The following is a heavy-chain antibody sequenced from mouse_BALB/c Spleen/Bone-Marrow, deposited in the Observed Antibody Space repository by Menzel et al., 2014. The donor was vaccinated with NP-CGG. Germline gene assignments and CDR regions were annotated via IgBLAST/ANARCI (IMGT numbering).Heavy chain of an antibody. V-gene: IGHV1-82*01. Sequence: VKLMESGPELVKPGASVKISCKASGYAFSSSWMNWVKQRPGQGLEWIGRIYPGDGDTNYNGEFKGKATLTADKSSSTAYMQLSSLTSVDSAVYFCARGGNYRFDYWGQGTTLTVSS. D-gene: IGHD2-1*01. J-gene: IGHJ2*01. CDR1: GYAFSSSW. CDR3: ARGGNYRFDY. CDR2: IYPGDGDT.